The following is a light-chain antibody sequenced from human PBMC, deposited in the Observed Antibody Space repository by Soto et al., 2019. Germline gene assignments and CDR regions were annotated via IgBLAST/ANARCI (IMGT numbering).Light chain of an antibody. CDR1: SSDVGGYDY. CDR3: ISYTGGYPSYV. J-gene: IGLJ1*01. V-gene: IGLV2-8*01. CDR2: EVT. Sequence: QSALTQLPPSSGFPGQSVTISCTGTSSDVGGYDYISWYQQHPGPAPQLTIYEVTIRPSGVSDRLSGSKTCHTTSLTVSGLQAEDEADYYCISYTGGYPSYVSGTGSTVTVL.